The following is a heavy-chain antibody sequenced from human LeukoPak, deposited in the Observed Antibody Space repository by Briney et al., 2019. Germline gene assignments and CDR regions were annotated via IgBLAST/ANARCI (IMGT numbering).Heavy chain of an antibody. CDR2: ISAYNGNT. V-gene: IGHV1-18*01. D-gene: IGHD3-10*01. CDR1: GYTFTSYG. CDR3: ARAGNYYGSGSYRNWFDP. Sequence: ASVKVSCKASGYTFTSYGISWVRQAPGQGLEWMGWISAYNGNTNYAQKLQGRVTMTTDTSTSTAYMELRSLGSDDTAVYYCARAGNYYGSGSYRNWFDPWGQGTLVTVSS. J-gene: IGHJ5*02.